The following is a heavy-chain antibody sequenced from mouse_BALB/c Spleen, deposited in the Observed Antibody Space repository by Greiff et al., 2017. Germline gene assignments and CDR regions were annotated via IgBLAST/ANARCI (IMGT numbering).Heavy chain of an antibody. CDR1: GYSITSDYA. CDR2: ISYSGST. D-gene: IGHD2-1*01. CDR3: ARKDGNSEYFDY. V-gene: IGHV3-2*02. J-gene: IGHJ2*01. Sequence: VQLQQSGPGLVKPSQSLSLTCTVTGYSITSDYAWNWIRQFPGNKLEWMGYISYSGSTSYNPSLKSRISITRDTSKNQFFLQLNSVTTEDTATYYCARKDGNSEYFDYWGQGTTLTVSS.